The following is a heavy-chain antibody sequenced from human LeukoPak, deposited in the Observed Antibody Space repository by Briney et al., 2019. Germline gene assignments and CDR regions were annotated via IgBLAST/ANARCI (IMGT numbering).Heavy chain of an antibody. CDR1: GYTFTSYG. CDR3: ARDWGIGVDYRKYFDS. CDR2: INPNSGGS. V-gene: IGHV1-2*02. D-gene: IGHD4-11*01. Sequence: ASVKVSCKASGYTFTSYGISWVRQAPGQGLKWMGWINPNSGGSNYAQKFEDRVTMTSDTSFSTAYMQLSRLRSDDTAVYYCARDWGIGVDYRKYFDSWGQGTLVTVSS. J-gene: IGHJ4*02.